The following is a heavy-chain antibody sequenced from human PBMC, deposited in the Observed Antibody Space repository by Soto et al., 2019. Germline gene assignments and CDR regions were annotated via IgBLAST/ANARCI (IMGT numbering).Heavy chain of an antibody. J-gene: IGHJ3*02. V-gene: IGHV4-39*01. CDR1: GGSISSSSYY. Sequence: SETLSLTCTVSGGSISSSSYYWGWIRQPPGKGLEWIGSIYYSGSTYYNPSLKSRVTISVDTSKNQFSLKLSSVTAADTAVYYCASPYGGDGAEDAFDIWGQGTMVTDSS. CDR3: ASPYGGDGAEDAFDI. D-gene: IGHD4-17*01. CDR2: IYYSGST.